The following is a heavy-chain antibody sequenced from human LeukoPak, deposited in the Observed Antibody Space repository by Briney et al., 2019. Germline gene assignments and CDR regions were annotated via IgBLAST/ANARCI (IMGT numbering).Heavy chain of an antibody. Sequence: GGSLRLSCAASGFTFSSYEMNWVRQAPGKGLEWVSYISSSGSTIYYADSVKGRFTISRDNAKNSLYLQMNSLRAEDTAVYYCARDNRLERRSYYYYYGMDVWGQGTTVTVSS. V-gene: IGHV3-48*03. CDR3: ARDNRLERRSYYYYYGMDV. D-gene: IGHD1-1*01. CDR2: ISSSGSTI. J-gene: IGHJ6*02. CDR1: GFTFSSYE.